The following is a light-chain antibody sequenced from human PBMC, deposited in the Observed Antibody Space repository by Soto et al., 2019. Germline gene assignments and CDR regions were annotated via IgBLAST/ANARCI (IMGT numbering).Light chain of an antibody. Sequence: QSALTQVASVSASPGQSITISCTGTSSDVGGHNYVSWYQQHPGKAPKLMIYNVDYRPSGVSNRFSGSKSGNTASLTISGLQADDEAYYYCSSYADSSTVEFGGGTKLTVL. J-gene: IGLJ2*01. CDR3: SSYADSSTVE. V-gene: IGLV2-14*03. CDR1: SSDVGGHNY. CDR2: NVD.